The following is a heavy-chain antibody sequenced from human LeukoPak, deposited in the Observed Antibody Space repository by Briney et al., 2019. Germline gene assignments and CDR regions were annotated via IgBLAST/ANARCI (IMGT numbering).Heavy chain of an antibody. CDR2: IYHSGST. D-gene: IGHD3-22*01. CDR1: GGSISSSNW. J-gene: IGHJ4*02. Sequence: SETLSLTCAVSGGSISSSNWWSWVRQPPGKGLEWIGEIYHSGSTNYNPSLKSRVTISVDKSKNQFSLKLSSVTAADTAVYYCARTYYYDSSGYSYDYWGQGTLVTVPS. CDR3: ARTYYYDSSGYSYDY. V-gene: IGHV4-4*02.